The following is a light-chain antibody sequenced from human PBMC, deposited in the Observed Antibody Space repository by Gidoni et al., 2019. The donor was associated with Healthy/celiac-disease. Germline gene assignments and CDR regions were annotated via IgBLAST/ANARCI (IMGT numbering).Light chain of an antibody. CDR3: AAWDDSLSGWV. CDR1: SSNIGHNY. J-gene: IGLJ3*02. V-gene: IGLV1-47*01. Sequence: QSVLTQPPSASGTPGQRVNISCSGSSSNIGHNYVYWYQQLPGTAPKLLIYRNNQRPSGVPDRFSGSKSGTSASLAISGLRSEDEADYYCAAWDDSLSGWVFGGGTKLTVL. CDR2: RNN.